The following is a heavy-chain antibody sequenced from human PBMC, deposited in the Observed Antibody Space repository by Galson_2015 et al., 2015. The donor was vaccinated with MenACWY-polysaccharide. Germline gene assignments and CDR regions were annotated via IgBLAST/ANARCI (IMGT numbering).Heavy chain of an antibody. CDR2: IYHSGST. CDR3: VRVAGGPPYYYYYHMDV. CDR1: GGSISSGGYS. D-gene: IGHD3-16*01. V-gene: IGHV4-30-2*01. Sequence: TLSLTCAVSGGSISSGGYSWSWIRQPPGKGLEWIGYIYHSGSTYYNPSLKCRVTISGDRSKNHFSLTLSSVTAADTAVYYCVRVAGGPPYYYYYHMDVWGKGTTVTVSS. J-gene: IGHJ6*03.